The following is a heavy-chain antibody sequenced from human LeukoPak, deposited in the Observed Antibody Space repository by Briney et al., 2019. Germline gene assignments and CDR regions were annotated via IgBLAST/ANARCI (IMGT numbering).Heavy chain of an antibody. J-gene: IGHJ4*02. CDR1: GLSLRTSGMR. V-gene: IGHV2-70*04. D-gene: IGHD3-10*01. CDR3: ARWIWFGELYLDY. Sequence: SGPALVHPPRPRTLTCTFSGLSLRTSGMRVSWIRQPPEKALEWLALIDWDDDKFYNTSLKTRLTISKDTSKNQVVLTMTNMDPVDTATYYCARWIWFGELYLDYWGQGTLVTVSS. CDR2: IDWDDDK.